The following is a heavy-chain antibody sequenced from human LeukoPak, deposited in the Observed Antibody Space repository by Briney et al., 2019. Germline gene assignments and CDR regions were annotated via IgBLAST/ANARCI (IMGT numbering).Heavy chain of an antibody. CDR2: INPSGGST. Sequence: GGSLRLSCAASGFTFSSYYMHWVRQAPGQGLEWMGIINPSGGSTSYAQKFQGRVTMTRDTSTSTVYMELSSLRSEDTAVYYCAKSSWSRNVFDYWGQGTLVTVSS. CDR1: GFTFSSYY. V-gene: IGHV1-46*01. CDR3: AKSSWSRNVFDY. J-gene: IGHJ4*02. D-gene: IGHD6-13*01.